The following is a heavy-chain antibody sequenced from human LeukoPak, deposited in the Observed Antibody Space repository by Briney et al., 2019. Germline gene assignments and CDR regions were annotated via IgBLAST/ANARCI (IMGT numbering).Heavy chain of an antibody. CDR1: GGSINSSY. J-gene: IGHJ6*03. V-gene: IGHV4-59*01. CDR3: ASTPGDYYYYYMDV. Sequence: NPSETLSLTCTVSGGSINSSYWSWIRQPPGKGLEYIGYIFYSGFTNYNPSLKSRVTISVDTSKNQFSLKLSSVTAADTAVYYCASTPGDYYYYYMDVWGKGTTVTVSS. CDR2: IFYSGFT. D-gene: IGHD3-10*01.